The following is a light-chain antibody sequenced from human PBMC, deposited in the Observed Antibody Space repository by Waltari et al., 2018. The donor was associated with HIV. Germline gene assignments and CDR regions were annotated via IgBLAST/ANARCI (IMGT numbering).Light chain of an antibody. CDR2: EVS. CDR1: SSHVGGYNS. J-gene: IGLJ1*01. CDR3: CSYGGTYNV. Sequence: QSALTQPHSVSGSPGQSVTISCPGTSSHVGGYNSVSWYQQHPGKAPKLLIYEVSKWPSGVPDRFSGSKSGNTASLTISGLRADDEADYYCCSYGGTYNVFGTGTKVTIL. V-gene: IGLV2-11*01.